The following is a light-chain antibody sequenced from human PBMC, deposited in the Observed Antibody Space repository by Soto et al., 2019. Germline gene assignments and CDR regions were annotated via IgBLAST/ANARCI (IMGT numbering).Light chain of an antibody. Sequence: ETVLTQSPGTLSLSPGEGATLSCRASQTVKNNYLAWYQQRRGLAPRPLIYGASSRATGTPDRFSGSGSGTDFTLIISRLEPEDFAVYYCQQYGSSVLTFGGGTKVDIK. J-gene: IGKJ4*01. CDR2: GAS. CDR3: QQYGSSVLT. V-gene: IGKV3-20*01. CDR1: QTVKNNY.